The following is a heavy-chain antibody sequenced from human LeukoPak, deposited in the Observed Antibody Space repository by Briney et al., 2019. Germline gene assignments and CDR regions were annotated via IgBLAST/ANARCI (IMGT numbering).Heavy chain of an antibody. CDR2: ISSCGSTI. J-gene: IGHJ4*02. V-gene: IGHV3-11*04. CDR1: GFTFSDYY. CDR3: ARRVAKHFDY. Sequence: SGGSLRLSCAASGFTFSDYYMSWTRQAPGKGLEWVSYISSCGSTIYYADSVKGRFTISRDNAKNSLYLQMNSLRDEDTAVYYCARRVAKHFDYWGQGTLVTVSS.